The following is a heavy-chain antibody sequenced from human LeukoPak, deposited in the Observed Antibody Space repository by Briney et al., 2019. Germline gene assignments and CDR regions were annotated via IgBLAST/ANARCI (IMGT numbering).Heavy chain of an antibody. V-gene: IGHV3-48*03. Sequence: GGSLRLSCVGSGFTFSRYEMNWVRQAPGKGLEWISYISGSGDTIYYADSVKGRFTISRDNAKNSLYLQMNSLRAEDTAVYYCARDDGYYDILNGYPIDYWGQGTLVTVSS. D-gene: IGHD3-9*01. J-gene: IGHJ4*02. CDR2: ISGSGDTI. CDR3: ARDDGYYDILNGYPIDY. CDR1: GFTFSRYE.